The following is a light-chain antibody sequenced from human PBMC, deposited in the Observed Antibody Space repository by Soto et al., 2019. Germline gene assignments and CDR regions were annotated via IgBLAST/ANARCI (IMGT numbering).Light chain of an antibody. CDR3: CSFAGSYSYV. V-gene: IGLV2-11*01. CDR2: DVT. J-gene: IGLJ1*01. CDR1: SSDVGRYDY. Sequence: QSALTQPRSVSGSPGQSVTISCTGTSSDVGRYDYVSWYQQHPGKSPKLIVYDVTERPSGVPDRFSGSKSGNPASLTISGLQAEDEADYSCCSFAGSYSYVFGTGTKGTV.